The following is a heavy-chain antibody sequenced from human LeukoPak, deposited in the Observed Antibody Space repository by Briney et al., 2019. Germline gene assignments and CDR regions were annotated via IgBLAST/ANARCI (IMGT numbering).Heavy chain of an antibody. CDR1: GYTFTGYY. J-gene: IGHJ4*02. D-gene: IGHD3-10*01. V-gene: IGHV1-2*02. Sequence: GASVKVSCKASGYTFTGYYMHWVRQAPGQGLEWMGWISPSGGTDYAPKFQGRVTMTRDTSITTAYMELDSLKSDDTAVYYCARDHYYSSGSPSFDYWGQGTLVTVSS. CDR3: ARDHYYSSGSPSFDY. CDR2: ISPSGGT.